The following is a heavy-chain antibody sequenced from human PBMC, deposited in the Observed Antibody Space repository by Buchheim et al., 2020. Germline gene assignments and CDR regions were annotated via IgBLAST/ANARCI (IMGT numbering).Heavy chain of an antibody. CDR3: ARDVGSYYDFWSGQDYYYYGMDV. J-gene: IGHJ6*02. V-gene: IGHV3-48*03. D-gene: IGHD3-3*01. Sequence: EVQLVESGGGLVQPGGSLRLSCAASGFTFSSYEMNWVRQAPGKGLEWVSYISSSGSTIYYADSVKGRFTISRDNDKNSLYLQMNSLRAEDTAVYYCARDVGSYYDFWSGQDYYYYGMDVWGQGTT. CDR1: GFTFSSYE. CDR2: ISSSGSTI.